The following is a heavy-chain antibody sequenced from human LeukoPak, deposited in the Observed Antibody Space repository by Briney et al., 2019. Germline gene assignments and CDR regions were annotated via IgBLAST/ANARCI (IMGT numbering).Heavy chain of an antibody. J-gene: IGHJ3*02. D-gene: IGHD3-22*01. CDR2: ISGSGGST. Sequence: GGSLRLSCAASGFTFSSYAMSWVRQAPGKGLEWVSAISGSGGSTYYADSVKGRFTISRDNSKNTLYLQMNSLRAEDTAVYYCAKSIPIDYYDSSGDNAFDIWGQGTMVTVPS. CDR3: AKSIPIDYYDSSGDNAFDI. V-gene: IGHV3-23*01. CDR1: GFTFSSYA.